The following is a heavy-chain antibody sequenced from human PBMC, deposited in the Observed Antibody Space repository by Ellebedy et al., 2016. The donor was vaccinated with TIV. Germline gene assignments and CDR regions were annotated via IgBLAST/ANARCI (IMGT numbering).Heavy chain of an antibody. CDR1: GFTFRDHY. D-gene: IGHD6-13*01. V-gene: IGHV3-72*01. Sequence: GESLKISCAASGFTFRDHYLDWVRQAPGKGLEWVGRTRNKANGHTTDYAASVKGRFIISRDDSKNSVNLQMNSMKIEETAVYYCARAWYSSTWLTNWGQGTLVTVSS. CDR2: TRNKANGHTT. CDR3: ARAWYSSTWLTN. J-gene: IGHJ4*02.